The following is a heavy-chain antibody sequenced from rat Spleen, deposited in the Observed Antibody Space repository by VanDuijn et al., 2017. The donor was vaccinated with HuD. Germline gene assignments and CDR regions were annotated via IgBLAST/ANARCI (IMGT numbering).Heavy chain of an antibody. V-gene: IGHV5-7*01. Sequence: EVQLVESGGGLVQHGRYLKLSCAASGSTFSYYNMARVRQAPKKGLEWFATISYDGSGTYYRDSVKGRLTISRDNAKSTLYLQMDSLRCEDTATYYCARPSYGYPFAYWGQGTLVTVSS. J-gene: IGHJ3*01. CDR2: ISYDGSGT. D-gene: IGHD1-7*01. CDR3: ARPSYGYPFAY. CDR1: GSTFSYYN.